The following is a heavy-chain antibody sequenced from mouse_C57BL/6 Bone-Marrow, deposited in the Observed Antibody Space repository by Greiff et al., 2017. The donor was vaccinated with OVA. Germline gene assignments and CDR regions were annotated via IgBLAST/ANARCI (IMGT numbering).Heavy chain of an antibody. D-gene: IGHD1-1*01. V-gene: IGHV1-80*01. Sequence: VQLQQSGAELVKPGASVKISCKASGYAFSRYWMNWVKQRPGKGLEWIGQIYPGDGDTNYNGKFKGKATLTADKSSSTAYMQLSSLTSEDSAVYFCARPYYYGSSYDFDYWGQGTTLTVSS. CDR2: IYPGDGDT. J-gene: IGHJ2*01. CDR1: GYAFSRYW. CDR3: ARPYYYGSSYDFDY.